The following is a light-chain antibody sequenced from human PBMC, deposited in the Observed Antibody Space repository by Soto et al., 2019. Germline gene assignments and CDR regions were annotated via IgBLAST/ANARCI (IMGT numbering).Light chain of an antibody. V-gene: IGKV3-15*01. CDR3: QQYNNWPPYT. J-gene: IGKJ2*01. Sequence: ETVMTQSPATLSVSPGVRATLSCRASQSVDTNLAWYQQKPGQAPRLLIYGASTRATDIPARFSGSGSGTEFTLTISSLQSEDFAVYYCQQYNNWPPYTFAQGTKLEIK. CDR2: GAS. CDR1: QSVDTN.